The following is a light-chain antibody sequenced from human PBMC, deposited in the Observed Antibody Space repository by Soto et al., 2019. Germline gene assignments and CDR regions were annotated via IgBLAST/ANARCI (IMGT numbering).Light chain of an antibody. CDR1: NSNIGRNT. Sequence: QSVLTQPTSASGTPGQRVTISCSGSNSNIGRNTVNWYQQLPGTAPKLLIYRNNQRPSGVPDRFSGSKSGTSASLAISGLQSDDESDYYCASWDDGLTGYVFGTGTKLTVL. V-gene: IGLV1-44*01. CDR2: RNN. CDR3: ASWDDGLTGYV. J-gene: IGLJ1*01.